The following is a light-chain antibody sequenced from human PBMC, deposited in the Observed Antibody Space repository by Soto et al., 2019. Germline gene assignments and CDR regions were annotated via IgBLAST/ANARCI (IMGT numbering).Light chain of an antibody. CDR1: SSDVGGYNF. CDR3: CSYAGSNTFVL. CDR2: DLS. Sequence: QSALTQPRSVSGSPGQSVTISCTGTSSDVGGYNFVSWYQQYPGKAPKLMIYDLSQRPSGVPDRFSGSKSGNTASLTISGLQAEDEADYYCCSYAGSNTFVLFGGGTKLTVL. V-gene: IGLV2-11*01. J-gene: IGLJ2*01.